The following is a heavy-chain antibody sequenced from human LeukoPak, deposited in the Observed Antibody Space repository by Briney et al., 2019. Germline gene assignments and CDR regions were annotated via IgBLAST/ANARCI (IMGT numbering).Heavy chain of an antibody. CDR3: AKSAAGFWSGYDYYYMDV. V-gene: IGHV3-33*06. CDR2: IWYDGSNK. Sequence: GGSLRLSCAASGFTFSSYGMHWVRQAPGKGLEWVAVIWYDGSNKYYADSVKGRFTISRVNSKNTLYLQMNSLRAEDTAVYYCAKSAAGFWSGYDYYYMDVWGKGTTVTVSS. CDR1: GFTFSSYG. D-gene: IGHD3-3*01. J-gene: IGHJ6*03.